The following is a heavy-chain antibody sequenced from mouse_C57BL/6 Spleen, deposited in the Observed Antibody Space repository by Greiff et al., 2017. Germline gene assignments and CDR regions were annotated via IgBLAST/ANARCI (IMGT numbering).Heavy chain of an antibody. J-gene: IGHJ4*01. D-gene: IGHD4-1*02. CDR2: ISSGGSYT. Sequence: EVQVVESGGDLVKPGGSLKLSCAASGFTFSSYGMSWVRQTPDKRLEWVATISSGGSYTYYPDSVKGRFTISRDNAKNTLYLQMSSLKSEDTAMYYCARLGYGSPTGTPCGAMDDGGQGTSVTVSS. CDR1: GFTFSSYG. V-gene: IGHV5-6*01. CDR3: ARLGYGSPTGTPCGAMDD.